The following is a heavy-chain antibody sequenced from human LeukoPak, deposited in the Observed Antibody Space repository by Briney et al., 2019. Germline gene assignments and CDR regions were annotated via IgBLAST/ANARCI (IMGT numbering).Heavy chain of an antibody. V-gene: IGHV3-23*01. J-gene: IGHJ4*02. CDR3: ARVDYYDSSGYYVVDY. Sequence: GGTLRLSCAASGFTFSSYGMSWVRQAPGKGLEWVSAISGSGGSTYYADSVKGRFTISRDNSKNTLYLQMNSLRAEDTAVYYCARVDYYDSSGYYVVDYWGQGTLVTVSS. CDR2: ISGSGGST. CDR1: GFTFSSYG. D-gene: IGHD3-22*01.